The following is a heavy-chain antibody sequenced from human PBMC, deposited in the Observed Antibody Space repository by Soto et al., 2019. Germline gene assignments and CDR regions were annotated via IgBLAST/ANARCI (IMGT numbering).Heavy chain of an antibody. CDR3: ARDRLWFGEAEY. V-gene: IGHV3-30-3*01. CDR2: ISYDETNK. J-gene: IGHJ4*02. Sequence: QVHLVESGGGVVQPGRSLRLSCAASGFTFSSYAMHWVRQAPGKGLEWVAVISYDETNKYYADSVKGRFTISRDNAKNTLYLQKNSPRPEDTAVYYCARDRLWFGEAEYWGQGTLVTVSS. D-gene: IGHD3-10*01. CDR1: GFTFSSYA.